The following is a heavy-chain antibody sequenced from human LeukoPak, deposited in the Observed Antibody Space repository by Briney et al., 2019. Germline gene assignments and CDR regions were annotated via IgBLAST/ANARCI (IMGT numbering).Heavy chain of an antibody. Sequence: GGSLRLSCAASGFTFSSYAMSWVRQAPGKGLEWVSAISGSGGSTYYADSVKGRFTISRDNSKNTLYLQMNSLRAEDTAVYYCAKVLSGYYYLAPFDYWGQGTLVTVSS. CDR1: GFTFSSYA. J-gene: IGHJ4*02. CDR3: AKVLSGYYYLAPFDY. V-gene: IGHV3-23*01. CDR2: ISGSGGST. D-gene: IGHD3-22*01.